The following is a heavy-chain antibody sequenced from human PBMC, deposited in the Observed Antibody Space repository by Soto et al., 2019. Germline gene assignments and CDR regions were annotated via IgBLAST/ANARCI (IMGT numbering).Heavy chain of an antibody. D-gene: IGHD4-17*01. V-gene: IGHV3-66*01. CDR2: IYSGGST. CDR1: GFTVSSNY. CDR3: ARGPGYGEFSLIFDY. J-gene: IGHJ4*02. Sequence: PGGSLRLSCAASGFTVSSNYMSWVRQAPGKGLEWVSVIYSGGSTYYADSVKGRFTISRDNSKNTLYLQMNSLRAEDTAVYYCARGPGYGEFSLIFDYWGQGTLVTVSS.